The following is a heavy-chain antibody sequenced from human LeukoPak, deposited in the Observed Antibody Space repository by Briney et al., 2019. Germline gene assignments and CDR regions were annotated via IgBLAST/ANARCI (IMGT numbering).Heavy chain of an antibody. J-gene: IGHJ4*02. CDR2: ISYDGSNK. Sequence: GGSLRLSCAASGFTFSSYAMHWVRQAPGKGLEWVAVISYDGSNKYYADSVKGRFTISRDNSKNTLYLQMDSLRAEDTAVYYCARDSGGALDYWGQGILVTVS. CDR3: ARDSGGALDY. D-gene: IGHD3-10*01. CDR1: GFTFSSYA. V-gene: IGHV3-30-3*01.